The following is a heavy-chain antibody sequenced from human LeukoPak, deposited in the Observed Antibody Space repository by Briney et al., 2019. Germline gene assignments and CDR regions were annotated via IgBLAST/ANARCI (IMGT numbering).Heavy chain of an antibody. Sequence: KSGGSLRLSCAASGFTFSSYSMNWVRQAPGKGLEWVSSISSSSSYIYYADSVKGRFTISRDNAKNSLYLQMNSLRAEDTAMYYCASLDGAGEYYGIDSWVKGSTV. D-gene: IGHD3-10*01. J-gene: IGHJ6*04. CDR2: ISSSSSYI. CDR1: GFTFSSYS. V-gene: IGHV3-21*01. CDR3: ASLDGAGEYYGIDS.